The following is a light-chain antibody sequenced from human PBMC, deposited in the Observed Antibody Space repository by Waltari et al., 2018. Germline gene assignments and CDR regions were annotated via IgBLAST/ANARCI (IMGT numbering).Light chain of an antibody. CDR1: QNVSSNY. CDR3: QRDASSPLT. J-gene: IGKJ4*01. Sequence: EIVLTQSPGSLSLSPGERATFSCRASQNVSSNYLAWYQQKPGQAPRLLIFGASTRAPGIPDRFGGSGSGTDFTLTVAELVPEECAVYYGQRDASSPLTFGGGAKVGI. V-gene: IGKV3-20*01. CDR2: GAS.